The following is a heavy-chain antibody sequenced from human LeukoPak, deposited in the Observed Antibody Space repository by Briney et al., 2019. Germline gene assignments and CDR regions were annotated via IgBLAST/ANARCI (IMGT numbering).Heavy chain of an antibody. CDR3: TTIAAAGMLDY. V-gene: IGHV3-21*03. J-gene: IGHJ4*02. CDR1: GFTFTSYS. D-gene: IGHD6-13*01. CDR2: ISGDSIHI. Sequence: GGSLRLSCAAAGFTFTSYSMNWVRQAPGRGLEWVSSISGDSIHIYYADSVRGRFTISRDNAKSSLFLQMNSLRAEDTAVYYCTTIAAAGMLDYWGQGTLVTVSS.